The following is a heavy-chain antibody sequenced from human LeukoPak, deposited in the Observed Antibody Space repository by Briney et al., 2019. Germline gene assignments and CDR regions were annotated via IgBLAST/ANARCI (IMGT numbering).Heavy chain of an antibody. J-gene: IGHJ6*02. Sequence: GGSLRLSCVASEFSFRSHDMNWVRQAPGKGLEWVSYISGSSNAIYYADSVKGRFTISRDNAKNSLYLQMNSLRAEDTAVYYCAREDGDHTYYYYGMDVWGQGTTVTVSS. V-gene: IGHV3-48*01. CDR1: EFSFRSHD. D-gene: IGHD4-17*01. CDR3: AREDGDHTYYYYGMDV. CDR2: ISGSSNAI.